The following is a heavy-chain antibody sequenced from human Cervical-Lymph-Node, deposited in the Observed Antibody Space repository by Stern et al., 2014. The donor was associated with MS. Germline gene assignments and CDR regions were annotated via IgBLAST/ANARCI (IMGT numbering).Heavy chain of an antibody. CDR3: AKGVPAAPPRYYGMDV. J-gene: IGHJ6*02. V-gene: IGHV1-69*04. CDR1: GGTFSSYT. CDR2: IIPILGIA. Sequence: QVQLLQPGAEVKKPGSSVKVSCKASGGTFSSYTISWVRQAPGQGLEWMGRIIPILGIANYAQKFQGRVTITADKSTSTAYMELSSLRSEDTAVDYCAKGVPAAPPRYYGMDVWGQGTTVTVSS. D-gene: IGHD2-2*01.